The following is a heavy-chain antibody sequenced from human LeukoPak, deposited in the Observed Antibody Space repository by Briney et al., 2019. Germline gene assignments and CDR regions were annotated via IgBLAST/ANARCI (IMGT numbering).Heavy chain of an antibody. V-gene: IGHV4-59*11. D-gene: IGHD4-17*01. Sequence: SETLSLTCTVSGGSISGHYWSWIRQSPGKGLEWIGFMHYSGNTNSNPSLRSRVTISLDTAKNQFSLKLTSVTAADTAVYFCARSRGGFGDYGSWFDPWGQGTLVTVSS. CDR2: MHYSGNT. CDR1: GGSISGHY. CDR3: ARSRGGFGDYGSWFDP. J-gene: IGHJ5*02.